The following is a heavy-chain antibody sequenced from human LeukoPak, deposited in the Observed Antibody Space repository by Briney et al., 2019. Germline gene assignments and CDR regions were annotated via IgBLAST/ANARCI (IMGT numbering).Heavy chain of an antibody. J-gene: IGHJ4*02. Sequence: GGSLRLSCAASGFSFSTYGMHWVRQAPGKGLEWVSSISSSSSYIYYADSVKGRFTISRDNAKNSLYLQMNSLRAEDTAVYYCARDHYYDSSGYHGFDYWGQGTLVTVSS. V-gene: IGHV3-21*01. CDR3: ARDHYYDSSGYHGFDY. CDR2: ISSSSSYI. CDR1: GFSFSTYG. D-gene: IGHD3-22*01.